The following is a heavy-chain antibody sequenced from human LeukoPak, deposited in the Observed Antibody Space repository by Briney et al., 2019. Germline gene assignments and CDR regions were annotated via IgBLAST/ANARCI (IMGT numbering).Heavy chain of an antibody. V-gene: IGHV1-46*01. Sequence: ASVKVSCKASGYTFTSYYMHWVRQAPGQGLEWMGIINPSGGSTSYAQKFQGRVTMTRDTSTSTVYMELSSLRSEDTAAYYCARGGSGWYVTATNFDYWGQGTLVTVSS. J-gene: IGHJ4*02. CDR1: GYTFTSYY. CDR3: ARGGSGWYVTATNFDY. CDR2: INPSGGST. D-gene: IGHD6-19*01.